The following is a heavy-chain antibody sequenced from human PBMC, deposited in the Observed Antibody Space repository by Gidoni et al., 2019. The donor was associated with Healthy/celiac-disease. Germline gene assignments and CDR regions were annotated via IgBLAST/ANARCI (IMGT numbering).Heavy chain of an antibody. D-gene: IGHD6-6*01. CDR3: AGERWDSSSSKLN. CDR1: GFTFSSYS. V-gene: IGHV3-48*02. CDR2: ISSSSSTI. J-gene: IGHJ4*02. Sequence: EVQLVESGGGLVQPGGSLRLSCAASGFTFSSYSMNWVRQAPGKGLEWVSYISSSSSTIYYADSVKGRFTISRDNAKNSLYLQMNSLRDEDTAVYYCAGERWDSSSSKLNWGQGTLVTVSS.